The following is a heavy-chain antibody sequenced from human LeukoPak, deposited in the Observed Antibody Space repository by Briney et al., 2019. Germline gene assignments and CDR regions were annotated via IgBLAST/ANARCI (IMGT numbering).Heavy chain of an antibody. V-gene: IGHV1-18*01. J-gene: IGHJ4*02. CDR3: ARANYHGSGSYCDY. CDR2: ISAYNGNT. D-gene: IGHD3-10*01. Sequence: GASVKVSCKASGYTFTSYGISWVRQAPGQGLEWLGWISAYNGNTNYAQKLQGRVTMTTDTSTTTAYMELRRLRSDDTAVYYCARANYHGSGSYCDYWGQGTLVTVSS. CDR1: GYTFTSYG.